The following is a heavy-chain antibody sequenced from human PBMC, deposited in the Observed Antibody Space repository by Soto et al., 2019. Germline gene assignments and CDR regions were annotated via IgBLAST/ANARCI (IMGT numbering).Heavy chain of an antibody. CDR2: ISGYNDNT. CDR3: ASDRDRSGSNHPVDS. D-gene: IGHD1-26*01. V-gene: IGHV1-18*04. CDR1: GYTFFNYG. Sequence: QVQLVQSGGEVKKPGASVKVSCKASGYTFFNYGLSWVRQSPGQGLEWMGWISGYNDNTNSAQKLQGRVTMTTDTSTSTGDMEMRDLTSDATAVSDGASDRDRSGSNHPVDSWGQGTLVTV. J-gene: IGHJ4*02.